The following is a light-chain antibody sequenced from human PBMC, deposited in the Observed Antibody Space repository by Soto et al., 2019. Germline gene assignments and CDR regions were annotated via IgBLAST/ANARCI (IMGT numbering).Light chain of an antibody. CDR2: DVS. CDR1: SSDVGGYKY. Sequence: QSALTQPASVSGSPGQSITISCTGTSSDVGGYKYVSLYQQHPGKAPKLMIYDVSNRPSGVSNHFSGSKSGNTAPLTIAGPQAEDEADYYCSSYTSSSSPVVFRGGTKLTVL. J-gene: IGLJ2*01. V-gene: IGLV2-14*01. CDR3: SSYTSSSSPVV.